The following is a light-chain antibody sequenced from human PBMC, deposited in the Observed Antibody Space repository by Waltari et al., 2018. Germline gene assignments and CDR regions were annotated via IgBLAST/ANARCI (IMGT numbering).Light chain of an antibody. V-gene: IGKV1-39*01. CDR2: AAS. J-gene: IGKJ5*01. Sequence: DIQMTQSPSSRSAAVGDRVPITCRASQSISSYLNWYQQKPGKAPKFLISAASSLQSGVPSRFSGSGSGTDFTLTISSLQPEDFATYYCQQSYSTPPTFGQGTRLETK. CDR3: QQSYSTPPT. CDR1: QSISSY.